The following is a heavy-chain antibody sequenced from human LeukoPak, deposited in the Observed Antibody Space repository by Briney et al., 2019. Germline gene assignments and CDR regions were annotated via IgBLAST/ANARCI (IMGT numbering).Heavy chain of an antibody. V-gene: IGHV3-23*01. CDR2: VTGPGDTT. CDR3: ANGAEIAL. CDR1: GFTFTNYA. J-gene: IGHJ4*02. D-gene: IGHD2-21*01. Sequence: GGSLRLSCATSGFTFTNYAMNWVRQAPGKGLEWVSAVTGPGDTTYYADSVKGRFFMSREDSKTTVYLQMNSLRAEDTAIYYCANGAEIALWGQGTLVTVSS.